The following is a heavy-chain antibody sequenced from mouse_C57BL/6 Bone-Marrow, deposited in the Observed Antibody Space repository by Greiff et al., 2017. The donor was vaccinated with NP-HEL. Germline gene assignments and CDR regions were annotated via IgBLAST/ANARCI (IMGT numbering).Heavy chain of an antibody. D-gene: IGHD2-5*01. CDR1: GYTFTSYW. J-gene: IGHJ3*01. CDR2: IDPSDSYT. Sequence: QVQLKQSGAELVKPGASVKLSCKASGYTFTSYWMQWVKQRPGQGLEWIGEIDPSDSYTNYNQKFKGKATLTVDTSSSTAYMQLSSLTSEDSAVYNCARSTIVTDWFAYWGQGTLVTVSA. CDR3: ARSTIVTDWFAY. V-gene: IGHV1-50*01.